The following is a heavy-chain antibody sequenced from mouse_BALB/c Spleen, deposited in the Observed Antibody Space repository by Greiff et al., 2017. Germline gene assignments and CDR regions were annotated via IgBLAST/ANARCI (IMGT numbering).Heavy chain of an antibody. CDR2: ISSGGST. Sequence: DVMLVESGGGLVKPGGSLKLSCAASGFTFSSYAMSWVRQTPEKRLEWVASISSGGSTYYPDSVKGRFTISRDNARNILYLQMSSLRSEDTAMYYCAREGIFYYDYDARAMDYWGQGTSVTVSS. CDR1: GFTFSSYA. J-gene: IGHJ4*01. D-gene: IGHD2-4*01. V-gene: IGHV5-6-5*01. CDR3: AREGIFYYDYDARAMDY.